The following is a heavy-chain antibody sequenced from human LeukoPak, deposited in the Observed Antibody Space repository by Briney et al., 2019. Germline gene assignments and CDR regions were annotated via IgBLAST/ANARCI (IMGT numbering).Heavy chain of an antibody. V-gene: IGHV4-39*07. Sequence: SETLSLTCTVSGGSISSSSYYWSWIRQPPRKGLEWIGEINHSGSTNYNPSLKSRVTISVDTSKNQFSLKLSSVTAADTAVYYCARRSYNSPLRYWGQGTLVTVSS. CDR3: ARRSYNSPLRY. J-gene: IGHJ4*02. CDR1: GGSISSSSYY. CDR2: INHSGST. D-gene: IGHD3-10*01.